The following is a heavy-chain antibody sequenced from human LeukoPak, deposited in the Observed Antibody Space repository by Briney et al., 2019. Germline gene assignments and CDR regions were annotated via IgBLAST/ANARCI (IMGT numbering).Heavy chain of an antibody. Sequence: TGGSLRLSCAASGFTFRNYVIHWVRQAPGEGLEWVAVTSSDLNVKLYADSVKGRFTISRDNSRSTLYLQMNSLKPEDTAIYYCAREGYYGSGSPPSLYFDYWGQGTLVTVSS. CDR3: AREGYYGSGSPPSLYFDY. CDR1: GFTFRNYV. CDR2: TSSDLNVK. V-gene: IGHV3-30-3*01. D-gene: IGHD3-10*01. J-gene: IGHJ4*02.